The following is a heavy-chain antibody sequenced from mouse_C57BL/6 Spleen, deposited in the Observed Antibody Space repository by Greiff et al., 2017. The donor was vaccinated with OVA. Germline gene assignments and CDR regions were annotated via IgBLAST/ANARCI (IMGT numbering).Heavy chain of an antibody. CDR2: IYPGSGST. CDR3: ARWYYYGSNDY. CDR1: GYTFTSYW. V-gene: IGHV1-55*01. J-gene: IGHJ2*01. Sequence: QVQLKQPGAELVKPGASVKMSCKASGYTFTSYWITWVKQRPGQGLEWIGDIYPGSGSTNYNEKFKNKATLTVDTSSSTAYMQLSSLTSEDSAVYYCARWYYYGSNDYWGQGTTLTVSS. D-gene: IGHD1-1*01.